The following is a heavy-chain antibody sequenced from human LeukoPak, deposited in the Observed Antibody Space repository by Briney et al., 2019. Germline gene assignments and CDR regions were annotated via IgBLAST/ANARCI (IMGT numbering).Heavy chain of an antibody. CDR1: GFSFSSKW. V-gene: IGHV3-7*01. Sequence: GSLRLSCAASGFSFSSKWMSWVRQAPGEGLEWVANIKQDGSEKFYVDSVKGRFTISRDNAKNSLYLQMNSLRAEDTAVYYCARVIVGFWSGYADYWGQGTLVTVSS. D-gene: IGHD3-3*01. CDR2: IKQDGSEK. J-gene: IGHJ4*02. CDR3: ARVIVGFWSGYADY.